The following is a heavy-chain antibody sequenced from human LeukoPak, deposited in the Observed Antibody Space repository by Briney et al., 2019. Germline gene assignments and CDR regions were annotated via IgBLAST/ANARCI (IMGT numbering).Heavy chain of an antibody. D-gene: IGHD6-13*01. J-gene: IGHJ2*01. Sequence: PGGSLRLSCAASGFTFSTYVMNWVRQAPGKGLEWVSYISSTTRTIYYADSVKGRFTISRDNAKNSLYLQMNSLRDEDTAVYYCARDRQQMDREGYFDLWGRGTLVTVSS. V-gene: IGHV3-48*02. CDR2: ISSTTRTI. CDR1: GFTFSTYV. CDR3: ARDRQQMDREGYFDL.